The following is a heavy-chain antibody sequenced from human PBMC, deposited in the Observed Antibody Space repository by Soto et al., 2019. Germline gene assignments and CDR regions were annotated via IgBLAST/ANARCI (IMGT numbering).Heavy chain of an antibody. Sequence: WGCLRLSWAASACTVSAYAMTWVRQAPRKGLGSVSGIYANGAGIQYADSVRGWGTISGHNSKTTLYLQMNSLRDEETAVYYCAKDVMSGYGFSLMDHWGQGTLGTVSS. CDR3: AKDVMSGYGFSLMDH. J-gene: IGHJ4*02. CDR1: ACTVSAYA. CDR2: IYANGAGI. V-gene: IGHV3-23*01. D-gene: IGHD5-12*01.